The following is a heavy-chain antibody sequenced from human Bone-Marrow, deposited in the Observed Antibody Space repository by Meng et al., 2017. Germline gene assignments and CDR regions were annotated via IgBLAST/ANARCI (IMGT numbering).Heavy chain of an antibody. Sequence: GESLKISCAASGFTFSSYAMHWVRQAPGKGLEWVAIISYDGSNKYFADSVMGPFTISRDNSKNTLYLQMNSLRAEDTAVYYCARDLGIAAAGTLDIPAHYFDYWGQGTLVTVSS. CDR2: ISYDGSNK. D-gene: IGHD6-13*01. CDR1: GFTFSSYA. CDR3: ARDLGIAAAGTLDIPAHYFDY. J-gene: IGHJ4*02. V-gene: IGHV3-30*01.